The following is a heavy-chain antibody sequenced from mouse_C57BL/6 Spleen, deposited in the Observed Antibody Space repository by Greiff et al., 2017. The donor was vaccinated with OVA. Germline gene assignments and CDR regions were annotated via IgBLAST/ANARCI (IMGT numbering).Heavy chain of an antibody. Sequence: VQLQQSGPELVKPGASVKISCKASGYAFSSSWMNWVKQRPGKGLEWIGRIYPGDGDTNYNGKFKGKATLTADKSSSTAYMQLSSLTSEDSAVYFCARLLRYPDYVDYWGQGTTLTVSS. CDR1: GYAFSSSW. CDR3: ARLLRYPDYVDY. J-gene: IGHJ2*01. V-gene: IGHV1-82*01. D-gene: IGHD1-1*01. CDR2: IYPGDGDT.